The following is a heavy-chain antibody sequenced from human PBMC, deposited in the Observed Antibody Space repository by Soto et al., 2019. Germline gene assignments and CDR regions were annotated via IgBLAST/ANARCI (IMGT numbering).Heavy chain of an antibody. CDR2: IYYSGST. V-gene: IGHV4-39*01. CDR3: ARHLGGNYGSGSYPGRGYYYYYMDV. Sequence: SETLSLTCTVSGGSISSSSYYWGWIRQPPGKGLEWIGSIYYSGSTYYNPSLKSRVTISVDTSKNQFSLKLSSVTAADTAVYYCARHLGGNYGSGSYPGRGYYYYYMDVWGKGTTVTVSS. D-gene: IGHD3-10*01. J-gene: IGHJ6*03. CDR1: GGSISSSSYY.